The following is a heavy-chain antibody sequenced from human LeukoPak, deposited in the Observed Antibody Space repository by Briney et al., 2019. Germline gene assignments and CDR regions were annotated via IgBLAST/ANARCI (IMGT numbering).Heavy chain of an antibody. CDR3: AKDLADILLIPHDS. D-gene: IGHD2-8*01. CDR1: GFTFSSYA. Sequence: GGSLRLSCAASGFTFSSYAMSWVRQAPGKGLEWVSVISGSGGSTYYADSVKGRFTISRDNSKNMLYLQMNSLRAEDTALYYCAKDLADILLIPHDSWGQGTLVTVSS. CDR2: ISGSGGST. J-gene: IGHJ4*02. V-gene: IGHV3-23*01.